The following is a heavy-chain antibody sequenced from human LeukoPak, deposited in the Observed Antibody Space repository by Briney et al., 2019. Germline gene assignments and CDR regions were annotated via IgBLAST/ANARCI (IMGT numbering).Heavy chain of an antibody. Sequence: PGRSLRLSCAASGFTFSNYAMHWVRQAPGKGQEWVAVVSYDGSNKYYADSVKGRFTISRDNSKNTLYLQMNSLRAEDAAVYYCATIGDRRSGELYRIDYWGQGTLVTVSS. D-gene: IGHD1-26*01. CDR3: ATIGDRRSGELYRIDY. CDR1: GFTFSNYA. CDR2: VSYDGSNK. J-gene: IGHJ4*02. V-gene: IGHV3-30-3*01.